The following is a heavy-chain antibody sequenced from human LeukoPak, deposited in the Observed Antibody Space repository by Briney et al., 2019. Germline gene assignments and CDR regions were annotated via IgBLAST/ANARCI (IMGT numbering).Heavy chain of an antibody. V-gene: IGHV4-39*01. Sequence: SETLSLTCTVSGGSISSSSYYWGWIRQPPGKGLEWIGSIYYSGSTYYNPSLKSRVTISVDTSKNQFSLKLSSVTAADTAVYYRARRVWGAAMVNYWGQGTLVTVSS. CDR2: IYYSGST. J-gene: IGHJ4*02. D-gene: IGHD5-18*01. CDR3: ARRVWGAAMVNY. CDR1: GGSISSSSYY.